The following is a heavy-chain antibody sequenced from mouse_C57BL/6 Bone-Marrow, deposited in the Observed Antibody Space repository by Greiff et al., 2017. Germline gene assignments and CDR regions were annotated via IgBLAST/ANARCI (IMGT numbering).Heavy chain of an antibody. CDR2: IDPSDSYT. J-gene: IGHJ2*01. CDR3: ASEGQLWNYFDY. V-gene: IGHV1-50*01. Sequence: QVQLQQPGAELVKPGASVKLSCKASGYTFTSYWMQWVKQRPGQGLEWIGEIDPSDSYTNYNQKFKGKATLTVDTSSSTAYMQLSSLTSEDSAVYYCASEGQLWNYFDYWGKGTTLTVSS. CDR1: GYTFTSYW. D-gene: IGHD3-3*01.